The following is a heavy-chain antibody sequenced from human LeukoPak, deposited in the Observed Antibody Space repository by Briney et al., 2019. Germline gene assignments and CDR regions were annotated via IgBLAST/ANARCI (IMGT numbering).Heavy chain of an antibody. D-gene: IGHD2-8*02. CDR2: SSETGTAY. CDR1: GFTLRDYF. Sequence: PGGSLRLSCAAPGFTLRDYFMSWLRQPPGKGLEWIAYSSETGTAYSYAASVKGRFTISRDNAKNSLFLQMDSLRADDTALYYCVRGGERTGNSYFDLWGRGTLVTVSS. CDR3: VRGGERTGNSYFDL. V-gene: IGHV3-11*04. J-gene: IGHJ2*01.